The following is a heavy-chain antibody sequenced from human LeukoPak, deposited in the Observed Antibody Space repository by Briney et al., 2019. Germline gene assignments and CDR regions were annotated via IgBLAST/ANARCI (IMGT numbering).Heavy chain of an antibody. CDR2: IGTAGDT. V-gene: IGHV3-13*01. J-gene: IGHJ4*02. D-gene: IGHD1-1*01. CDR3: ARVAKERVGGVYYFDY. CDR1: GFTFSDYD. Sequence: GGSLRLSCAASGFTFSDYDMHWVRHATGKGLEWVSAIGTAGDTYYTGSVKGRFTISRENAKNSLNLQMNGLRAGDTAVYYSARVAKERVGGVYYFDYWGQGTLVTVSS.